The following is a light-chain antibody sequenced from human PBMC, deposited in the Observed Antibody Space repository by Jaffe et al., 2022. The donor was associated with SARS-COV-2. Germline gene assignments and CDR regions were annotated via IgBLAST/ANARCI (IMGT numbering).Light chain of an antibody. J-gene: IGKJ4*01. CDR2: AAS. CDR1: HDIDRW. CDR3: QQAKSFPFT. Sequence: DIQMTQSPSSVSASVGDRVTLSCRASHDIDRWVAWYQQKPGKAPELLISAASSSQTGVPSRFSGSGSGTDFTLTISRLQPEDFAIYYCQQAKSFPFTFGGGTRVDVK. V-gene: IGKV1-12*02.